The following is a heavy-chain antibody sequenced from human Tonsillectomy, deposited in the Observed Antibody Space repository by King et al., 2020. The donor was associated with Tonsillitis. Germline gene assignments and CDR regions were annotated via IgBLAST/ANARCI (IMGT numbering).Heavy chain of an antibody. V-gene: IGHV5-51*01. CDR1: GYTFTSYS. Sequence: VQLVESGAEVKKPGESLKISCKGSGYTFTSYSIGWVRQMPGIGLEWMGIIYPGDSDTRYSPSFQGQVTISADKSISTAYLQWSSLKASDTAMYYCARANQNIAARAYYFDYWGQGTLVTVSS. J-gene: IGHJ4*02. CDR2: IYPGDSDT. CDR3: ARANQNIAARAYYFDY. D-gene: IGHD6-6*01.